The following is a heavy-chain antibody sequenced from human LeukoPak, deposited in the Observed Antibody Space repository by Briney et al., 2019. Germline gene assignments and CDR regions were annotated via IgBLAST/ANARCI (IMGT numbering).Heavy chain of an antibody. CDR1: GFTFSGSA. CDR3: TRHRLDCSGGSCYSDY. Sequence: GGSLRLSCAASGFTFSGSAMHWVRQASGKGLEWVGRIRSKANSYATAYAASVKGRFTISRDDSKNTAYLQMNSLKTEDTAVYYCTRHRLDCSGGSCYSDYWGQGTLVTVSS. J-gene: IGHJ4*02. V-gene: IGHV3-73*01. D-gene: IGHD2-15*01. CDR2: IRSKANSYAT.